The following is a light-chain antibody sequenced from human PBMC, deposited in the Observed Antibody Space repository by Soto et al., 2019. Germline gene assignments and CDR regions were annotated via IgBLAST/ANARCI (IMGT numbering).Light chain of an antibody. J-gene: IGKJ2*01. V-gene: IGKV1-39*01. CDR1: QSVGTH. CDR2: GAS. Sequence: DIQMTQSPSFLSASVGDRVTVTCRASQSVGTHLHWYQQKSGKAPKLLIYGASTLQSGVSSMFSGSGSGTDFTLTITSLQPDDFAVYYCQQSHTSPRTFGQGTRLDIK. CDR3: QQSHTSPRT.